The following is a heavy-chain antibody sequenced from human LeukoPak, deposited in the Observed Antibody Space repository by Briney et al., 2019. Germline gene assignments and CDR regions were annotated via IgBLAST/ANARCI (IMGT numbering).Heavy chain of an antibody. V-gene: IGHV4-34*01. Sequence: SETLSLTCAVYGGSFRDYYWSWIRQPPGKGLEWIGEVNHSGSANYIPSLKSRITISVDTSKNQFSLKLNSVTAADTAVYYCATAHHSLHYYASGSYYHNWFDPWGQGALVTVSS. CDR1: GGSFRDYY. CDR2: VNHSGSA. D-gene: IGHD3-10*01. J-gene: IGHJ5*02. CDR3: ATAHHSLHYYASGSYYHNWFDP.